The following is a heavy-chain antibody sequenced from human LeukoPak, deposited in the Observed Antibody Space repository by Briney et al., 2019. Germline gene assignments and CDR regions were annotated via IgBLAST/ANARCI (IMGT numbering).Heavy chain of an antibody. J-gene: IGHJ6*03. D-gene: IGHD6-13*01. CDR1: GGSISSYY. V-gene: IGHV4-59*01. Sequence: SETLSLTCTVSGGSISSYYWSWIRQPPGKGLEWIGYIYYSGSTNYNPSLKSRVTISVDTSKNQFSLKLSSVTAADTAVHYCARFGGAAGAEAPAKRTYYYYYMDVWGKGTTVTVSS. CDR2: IYYSGST. CDR3: ARFGGAAGAEAPAKRTYYYYYMDV.